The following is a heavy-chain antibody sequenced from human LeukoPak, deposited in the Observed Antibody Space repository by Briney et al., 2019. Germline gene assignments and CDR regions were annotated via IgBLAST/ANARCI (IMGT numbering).Heavy chain of an antibody. Sequence: GGSLRLSCAASGFTFSSYSMNWVRQAPGKGLEWVSSISSSSSYIYYADSVKGQFTISRDNAKNSLYLQMNSLRAEDTAVYYCARDLRGSSSPPDYFDYWGQGTLVTVSS. CDR2: ISSSSSYI. CDR3: ARDLRGSSSPPDYFDY. CDR1: GFTFSSYS. D-gene: IGHD6-6*01. V-gene: IGHV3-21*01. J-gene: IGHJ4*02.